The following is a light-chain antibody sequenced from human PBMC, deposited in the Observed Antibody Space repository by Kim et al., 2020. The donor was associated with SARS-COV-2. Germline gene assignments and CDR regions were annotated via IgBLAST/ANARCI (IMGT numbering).Light chain of an antibody. CDR3: QQYHSWAPIT. J-gene: IGKJ5*01. CDR1: QNVVNR. CDR2: AAS. V-gene: IGKV3D-15*01. Sequence: SPGQRAIHSCKASQNVVNRLVWYQQKPGQAPRLLISAASTRATGIPDRFSGSESGTDFTLTISSLQSEDSAVYYCQQYHSWAPITFGQGTRLEIK.